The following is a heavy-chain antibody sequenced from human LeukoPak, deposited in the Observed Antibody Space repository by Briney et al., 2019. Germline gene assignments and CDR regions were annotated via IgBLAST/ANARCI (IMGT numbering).Heavy chain of an antibody. Sequence: GGSLRLSCAASGFTFSSYAMHWVRQAPGKGLEWVAVISYDGSNKYYADSVKGRFTISRDNSKNTLYLQMNSLRAEDSAVYYCARASGSFDYWGQGTLVTVSS. J-gene: IGHJ4*02. D-gene: IGHD1-26*01. CDR2: ISYDGSNK. CDR1: GFTFSSYA. V-gene: IGHV3-30-3*01. CDR3: ARASGSFDY.